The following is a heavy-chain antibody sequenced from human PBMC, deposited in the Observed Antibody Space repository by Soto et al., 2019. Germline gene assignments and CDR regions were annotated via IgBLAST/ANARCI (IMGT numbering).Heavy chain of an antibody. V-gene: IGHV1-69*06. Sequence: QVQLVQSGAEVRKPGSSVKVSCKTSGGLISKYSFNWVRQAPGQGLEWMGGVLPISGSTEYAQKFQGRLPITAARSTNTVYMELSRLRSDDTANYYCATIRVRGGPLRFEDGGQGMLISVSS. D-gene: IGHD5-12*01. CDR2: VLPISGST. CDR1: GGLISKYS. CDR3: ATIRVRGGPLRFED. J-gene: IGHJ4*01.